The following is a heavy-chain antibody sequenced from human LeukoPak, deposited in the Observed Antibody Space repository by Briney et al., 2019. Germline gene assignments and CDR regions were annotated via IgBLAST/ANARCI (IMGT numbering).Heavy chain of an antibody. CDR2: ISYDGSNK. CDR1: GFSFSNYG. V-gene: IGHV3-30*18. CDR3: GKDWPWNGYCSGGSCPPPGDY. J-gene: IGHJ4*02. Sequence: GGSLRLSCAASGFSFSNYGMHWVRQAPGKGLEWVAVISYDGSNKFYADSVKGRFTISRDNSKNTLYLQMNSLRAEDTAVYCCGKDWPWNGYCSGGSCPPPGDYWGQGTLVAVSS. D-gene: IGHD2-15*01.